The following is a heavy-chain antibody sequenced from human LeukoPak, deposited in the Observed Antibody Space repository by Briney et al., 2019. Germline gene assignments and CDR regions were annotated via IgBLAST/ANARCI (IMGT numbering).Heavy chain of an antibody. CDR1: GGCISSNAYY. V-gene: IGHV4-39*01. Sequence: SETLSLTCTVSGGCISSNAYYWVWIRQPPGKGLEWIGSIYYSGSTYFTPCLKSRVTISGDTSKNQFSLKLSPVTAADTAVYYCARQTMVRGVIITPYDYGLDVWGQGTTVSVSS. CDR2: IYYSGST. D-gene: IGHD3-10*01. CDR3: ARQTMVRGVIITPYDYGLDV. J-gene: IGHJ6*02.